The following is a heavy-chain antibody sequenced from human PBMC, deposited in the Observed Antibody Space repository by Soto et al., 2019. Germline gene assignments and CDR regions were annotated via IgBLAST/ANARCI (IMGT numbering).Heavy chain of an antibody. D-gene: IGHD2-2*01. J-gene: IGHJ3*01. CDR2: IYWDDDQ. V-gene: IGHV2-5*02. Sequence: QITLKESGPTLVKPTQTLTLTCTFSGFSLSADGVGVGWIRQPPGKALEWFALIYWDDDQRYSPSLKTRLTITKDTSKNQVVLTMTNMDPVDTATYYCAHAYGGTSWPNDAFDVWGQGTVVTVSS. CDR1: GFSLSADGVG. CDR3: AHAYGGTSWPNDAFDV.